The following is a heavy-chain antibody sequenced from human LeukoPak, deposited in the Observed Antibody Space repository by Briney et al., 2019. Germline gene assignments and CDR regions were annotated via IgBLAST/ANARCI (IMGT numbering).Heavy chain of an antibody. D-gene: IGHD1-26*01. Sequence: GGSLRLSCAASGLTFRGYVMSWVRQTPRKGLEWASTISGSGLSTYYADSAKGRVTISRDNSNNTVYLQMNSLRAEDTAVYYCAKAAWELGYFQSWGQGTLVTVSS. J-gene: IGHJ1*01. CDR3: AKAAWELGYFQS. V-gene: IGHV3-23*01. CDR2: ISGSGLST. CDR1: GLTFRGYV.